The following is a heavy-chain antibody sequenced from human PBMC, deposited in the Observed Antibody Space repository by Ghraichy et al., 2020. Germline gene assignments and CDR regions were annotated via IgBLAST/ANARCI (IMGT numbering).Heavy chain of an antibody. J-gene: IGHJ4*02. D-gene: IGHD3-22*01. V-gene: IGHV4-34*01. CDR1: GGSFSGYY. CDR2: INHSGST. Sequence: SETLSLTCAVYGGSFSGYYWNWIRQPPGKGLEWIGEINHSGSTNYNPSLKSRVTISVDTSKNQFSLKLSSVTAADTAVYYCARGYYDSSGYYPGYWGQGTPVTVS. CDR3: ARGYYDSSGYYPGY.